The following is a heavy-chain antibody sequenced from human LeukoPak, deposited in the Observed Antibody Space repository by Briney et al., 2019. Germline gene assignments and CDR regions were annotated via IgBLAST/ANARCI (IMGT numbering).Heavy chain of an antibody. CDR1: GGTFSSYA. CDR2: IIPILGIA. CDR3: ARGGYSYGPGLAFDI. D-gene: IGHD5-18*01. J-gene: IGHJ3*02. V-gene: IGHV1-69*04. Sequence: SVKVSCKASGGTFSSYAISWVRQAPGQGLEWMGRIIPILGIANYAQKFQGRVTITADKSTSTAYMELSSLRSEDTAVYYCARGGYSYGPGLAFDIWGQGTMVTVSS.